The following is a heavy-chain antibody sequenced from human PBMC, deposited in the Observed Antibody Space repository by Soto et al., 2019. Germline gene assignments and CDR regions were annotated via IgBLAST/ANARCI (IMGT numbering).Heavy chain of an antibody. CDR2: IKSKTDGGTT. CDR3: TTDRYNWNYPIYYYYGMDV. Sequence: GGSLRLSXAVSGFTFSNAWMSWVRQAPGKGLEWVGRIKSKTDGGTTDYAAPVKGRITISRDDSKNTLYLQMNSLKTEDTAVYYCTTDRYNWNYPIYYYYGMDVWGQGTTVTVSS. V-gene: IGHV3-15*01. J-gene: IGHJ6*02. D-gene: IGHD1-7*01. CDR1: GFTFSNAW.